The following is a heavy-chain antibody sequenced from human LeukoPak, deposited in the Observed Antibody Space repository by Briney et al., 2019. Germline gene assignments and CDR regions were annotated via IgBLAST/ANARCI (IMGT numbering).Heavy chain of an antibody. CDR2: ISSSSSYI. J-gene: IGHJ5*02. Sequence: PGGSLTLSCAAWGHTFSSYSMTWVRQARGKGREWFSSISSSSSYIYYADSVKGRFTISRDNAKNSLYLQMNSLRAEDTAVYYCARDPLRSYNWFDPWGQGTLVTVSS. CDR3: ARDPLRSYNWFDP. V-gene: IGHV3-21*01. CDR1: GHTFSSYS.